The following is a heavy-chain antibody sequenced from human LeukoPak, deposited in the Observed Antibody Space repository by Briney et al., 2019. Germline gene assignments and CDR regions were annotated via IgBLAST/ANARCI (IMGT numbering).Heavy chain of an antibody. CDR1: GFGVSVHH. CDR3: ARERDYDNYFDY. J-gene: IGHJ4*02. D-gene: IGHD3-22*01. Sequence: GGSLRLSCAVSGFGVSVHHMAWVRQAPGKGLEWVSVRQPGNVSYYADSVKGRFTTSTDNSKNILYLQIKDLRAEDTALYYCARERDYDNYFDYWGQGTLVIVSS. V-gene: IGHV3-53*01. CDR2: RQPGNVS.